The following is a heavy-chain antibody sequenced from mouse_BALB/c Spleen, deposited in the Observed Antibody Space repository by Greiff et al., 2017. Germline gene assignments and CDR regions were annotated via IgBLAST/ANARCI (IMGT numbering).Heavy chain of an antibody. CDR1: GYSITSDYA. CDR2: ISYSGST. CDR3: ARSLTGRWFAY. V-gene: IGHV3-2*02. Sequence: VQLQQSGPGLVKPSQSLSLTCTVTGYSITSDYAWNWIRQFPGNKLEWMGYISYSGSTSYNPSLKSRISITRDTSKNQFFLQLNSVTTEDTATYYCARSLTGRWFAYWGQGTLVTVSA. D-gene: IGHD4-1*01. J-gene: IGHJ3*01.